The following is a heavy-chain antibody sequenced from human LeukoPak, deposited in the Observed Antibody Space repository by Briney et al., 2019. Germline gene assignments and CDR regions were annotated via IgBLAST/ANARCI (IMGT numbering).Heavy chain of an antibody. CDR3: ARDSGIVVVTAILTDAFDI. V-gene: IGHV4-39*07. J-gene: IGHJ3*02. CDR2: IYYSGST. Sequence: SGTLSLTCTVSGVSISSSSYYWGWIRQPPGKGLEWIGSIYYSGSTYYNPSLNSRVTISVNTSKTLFSLKLSSVTAADTAVYYCARDSGIVVVTAILTDAFDIWGQGTMVTVSS. CDR1: GVSISSSSYY. D-gene: IGHD2-21*02.